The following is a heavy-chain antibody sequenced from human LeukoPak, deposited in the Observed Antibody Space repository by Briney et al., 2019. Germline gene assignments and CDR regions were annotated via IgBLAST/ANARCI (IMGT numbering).Heavy chain of an antibody. CDR2: ISSTSTYI. CDR1: GFTFSSYS. CDR3: ARSRTTVTKDALDY. Sequence: PGGSLRLSCAASGFTFSSYSMNWVRQAPGKGLEWVSSISSTSTYIYYAESVKGRFTIPRDNAKNSLYLQMNSLRAEDTAVYYCARSRTTVTKDALDYWGQGTLVTVSS. V-gene: IGHV3-21*01. D-gene: IGHD4-17*01. J-gene: IGHJ4*02.